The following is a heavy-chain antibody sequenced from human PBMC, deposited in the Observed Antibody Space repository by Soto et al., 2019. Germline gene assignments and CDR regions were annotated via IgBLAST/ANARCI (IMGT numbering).Heavy chain of an antibody. J-gene: IGHJ3*02. CDR2: IYYSGST. CDR1: GGSISSYY. D-gene: IGHD2-15*01. Sequence: SETLSLTCTVSGGSISSYYWSWIRQPPGKGLEWIGYIYYSGSTNYNPSLKSRVTISVDTSKNQFSLKLSSVTAADTAVYYCARDGCSGGSCYFEEGAAFDIWGQGTMVTVSS. CDR3: ARDGCSGGSCYFEEGAAFDI. V-gene: IGHV4-59*01.